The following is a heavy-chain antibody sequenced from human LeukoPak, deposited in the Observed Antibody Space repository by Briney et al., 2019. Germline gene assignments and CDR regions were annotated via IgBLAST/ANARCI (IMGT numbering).Heavy chain of an antibody. J-gene: IGHJ4*02. D-gene: IGHD3-10*01. CDR1: GFTFSSYN. CDR2: IGGGGSYI. Sequence: GGSLRLSCAASGFTFSSYNMNWVRQAPGKGLEWVSSIGGGGSYIFYADSVKGRFTISRDNAKNSLSLQMNSLRAEDTAVYYCARGQEHLWSHKDYWGQGTLLTVSS. V-gene: IGHV3-21*01. CDR3: ARGQEHLWSHKDY.